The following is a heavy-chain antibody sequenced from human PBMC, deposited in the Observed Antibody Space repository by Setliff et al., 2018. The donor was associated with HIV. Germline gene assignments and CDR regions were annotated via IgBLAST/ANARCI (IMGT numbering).Heavy chain of an antibody. J-gene: IGHJ4*02. CDR1: GGSLSGYH. Sequence: ETLSLTCAVYGGSLSGYHWSWIRQSPGKGLEWVANIKQDGSEEYYVDSVKGRFTISRDNAKNSVYLQMNSLRVEDTAMYYCTKDHLSGWASDCWGQGTLVTVSS. D-gene: IGHD6-19*01. CDR3: TKDHLSGWASDC. V-gene: IGHV3-7*01. CDR2: IKQDGSEE.